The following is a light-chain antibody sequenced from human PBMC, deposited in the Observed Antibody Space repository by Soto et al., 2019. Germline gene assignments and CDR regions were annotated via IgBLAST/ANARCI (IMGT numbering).Light chain of an antibody. CDR2: GAS. CDR1: LAISNY. V-gene: IGKV1-27*01. CDR3: QRYNTLPWT. J-gene: IGKJ1*01. Sequence: DIQMTQSPSSLSAFVGDRVTITCRASLAISNYLAWYQQKPGKAPNLLIYGASTLQSGVPSRFAGSGSGTEFSLPITSLQPEDVATYYCQRYNTLPWTFGQGTKVEIK.